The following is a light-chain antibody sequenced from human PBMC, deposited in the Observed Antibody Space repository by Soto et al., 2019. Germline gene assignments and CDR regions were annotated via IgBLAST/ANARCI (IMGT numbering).Light chain of an antibody. Sequence: DIQMTQSPSSLSASEGDRVTITCQASQAISDSLNWFQQKPGKAPKLLIYDASNLETGVPSRFSGSGSGTHFTFTISGLQPEDIATYYCQQYDNIPRVITFGQGTRLEIK. CDR1: QAISDS. J-gene: IGKJ5*01. CDR2: DAS. V-gene: IGKV1-33*01. CDR3: QQYDNIPRVIT.